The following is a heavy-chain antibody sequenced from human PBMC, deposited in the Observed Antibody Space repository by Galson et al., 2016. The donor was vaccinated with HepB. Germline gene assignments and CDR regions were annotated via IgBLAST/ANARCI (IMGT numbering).Heavy chain of an antibody. J-gene: IGHJ4*02. CDR2: INRSGST. D-gene: IGHD2-15*01. CDR1: GGSFSGYY. CDR3: ARGRGRTYYFDY. V-gene: IGHV4-34*01. Sequence: LSLTCAVYGGSFSGYYWSWIRQPPGKGLEWIGEINRSGSTNYNPSLKSRVTISVDTSKNQFSLKLSSVTAADTAVYYCARGRGRTYYFDYWGQGTLVTVSS.